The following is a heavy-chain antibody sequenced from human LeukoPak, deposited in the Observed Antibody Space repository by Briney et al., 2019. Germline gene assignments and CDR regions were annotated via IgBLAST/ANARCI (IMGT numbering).Heavy chain of an antibody. V-gene: IGHV1-2*02. J-gene: IGHJ5*02. CDR3: ARNSGATTFDP. Sequence: ASVKVSCKASGYTFTGHYIQWVRQAPRPGLEWMGWINTNSGGTNYAQKFQDRVTMTSDTSISTAYMELSRLRSDDTAVYYCARNSGATTFDPWGQGTLVTVSS. D-gene: IGHD6-25*01. CDR2: INTNSGGT. CDR1: GYTFTGHY.